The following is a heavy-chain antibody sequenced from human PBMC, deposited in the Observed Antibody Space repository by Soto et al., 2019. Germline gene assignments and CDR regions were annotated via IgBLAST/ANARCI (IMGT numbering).Heavy chain of an antibody. CDR1: GGTFSSYA. D-gene: IGHD4-17*01. Sequence: GASVKVSCKASGGTFSSYAISWVRQAPGQGLEWMGGIIPIFGTANYAQKFQGRVTITADESTSTAYMELSSLRSEDTAVYYCARDLAGDYVLVYWGQGTLVTVSS. CDR3: ARDLAGDYVLVY. J-gene: IGHJ4*02. V-gene: IGHV1-69*13. CDR2: IIPIFGTA.